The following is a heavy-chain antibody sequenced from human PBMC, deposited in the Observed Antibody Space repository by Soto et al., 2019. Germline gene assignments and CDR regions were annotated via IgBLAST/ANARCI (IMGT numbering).Heavy chain of an antibody. Sequence: SSETLSLTCTVSGGSVSSSFFYWSWVRQPPGQRLEWIGYIYYTGTTNYNPSLASRVAMSVDTSKKQFTLNLRSLTAADTARYYCARLKTSGGWSLSDSWGQGMLVTVSS. J-gene: IGHJ4*02. CDR3: ARLKTSGGWSLSDS. CDR1: GGSVSSSFFY. V-gene: IGHV4-61*01. CDR2: IYYTGTT. D-gene: IGHD6-19*01.